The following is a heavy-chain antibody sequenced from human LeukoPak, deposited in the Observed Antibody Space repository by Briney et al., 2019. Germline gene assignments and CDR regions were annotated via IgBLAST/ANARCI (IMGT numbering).Heavy chain of an antibody. CDR1: GYTFTNYD. CDR2: MNPHSGST. CDR3: ARGNTGVTG. Sequence: GASVKVSHKASGYTFTNYDINRVRQATGQGLEWMGWMNPHSGSTGYAQKFQGRVTMTRDTSITTAYMELSSLRSEDTAIYYCARGNTGVTGWGQGTLVTVSS. J-gene: IGHJ4*02. D-gene: IGHD2-21*02. V-gene: IGHV1-8*01.